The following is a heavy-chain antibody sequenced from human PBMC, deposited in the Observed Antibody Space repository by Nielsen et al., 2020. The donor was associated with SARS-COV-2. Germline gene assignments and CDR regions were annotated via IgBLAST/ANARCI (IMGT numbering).Heavy chain of an antibody. Sequence: SETLSLTCAVSGGSLSGYFWSWIRQSPGKGLEWIGEINNIGTTNYNPSLKSRVTMSVDKSQNQFSLKLNSVTAADTSVFYCARGTFIHGTGWHCFDYWGQGTLVTVSS. V-gene: IGHV4-34*01. J-gene: IGHJ4*02. CDR2: INNIGTT. CDR1: GGSLSGYF. CDR3: ARGTFIHGTGWHCFDY. D-gene: IGHD1-14*01.